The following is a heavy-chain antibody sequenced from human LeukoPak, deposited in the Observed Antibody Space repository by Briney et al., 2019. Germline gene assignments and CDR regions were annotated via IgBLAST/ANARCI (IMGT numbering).Heavy chain of an antibody. CDR2: INPSGGST. V-gene: IGHV1-46*03. D-gene: IGHD2-15*01. Sequence: ASVKVSCKASGYTFTSYYMHWVRQAPGQGLERMGIINPSGGSTSYAQKFQGRVTMTRDTSTSTVYMELSSLRSEDTAVYYCARDWEYCSGGSCYSLPPDYWGQGTLVTVSS. CDR1: GYTFTSYY. J-gene: IGHJ4*02. CDR3: ARDWEYCSGGSCYSLPPDY.